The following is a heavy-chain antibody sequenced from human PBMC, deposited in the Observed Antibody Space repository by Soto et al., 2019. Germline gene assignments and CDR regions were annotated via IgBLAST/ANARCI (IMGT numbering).Heavy chain of an antibody. Sequence: GGSLRLSCAASGFTFSDHYMDWVRQAPGKGLEWVGRTRNKANSYTTEYAASVKGRFTISRDDSKNSLYLQMNSLKTEDTAVYYCARGGLYYDILTGYLGIYFDYWGQGTLVTVSS. CDR1: GFTFSDHY. V-gene: IGHV3-72*01. CDR3: ARGGLYYDILTGYLGIYFDY. J-gene: IGHJ4*02. CDR2: TRNKANSYTT. D-gene: IGHD3-9*01.